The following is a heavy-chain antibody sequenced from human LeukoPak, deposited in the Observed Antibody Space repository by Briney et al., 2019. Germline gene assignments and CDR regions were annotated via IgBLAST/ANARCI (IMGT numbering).Heavy chain of an antibody. CDR3: AVSPAASPYYYGMDV. D-gene: IGHD2-2*01. V-gene: IGHV4-59*01. Sequence: SETLSLTCTVSGGSISSYYWSWIRQPPGKGLEWIGYIYYSGSTNYNPSLKSRVTISVDTSKNQFSLKLSSVTAADTAAYYCAVSPAASPYYYGMDVWGQGTTVTVSS. J-gene: IGHJ6*02. CDR2: IYYSGST. CDR1: GGSISSYY.